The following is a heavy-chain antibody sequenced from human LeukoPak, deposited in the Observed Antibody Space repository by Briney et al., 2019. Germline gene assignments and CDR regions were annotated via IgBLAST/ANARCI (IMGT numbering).Heavy chain of an antibody. Sequence: GESLKISCKGSGYSFTSYWIGWVRQMPGKGLEWMGIIYPGDSDTRYSPSFQGQVTISADKSISTAYLQIRRLKAEDTAVYYCARVPFVVVGDTDNWFDPWGQGTLVTVSS. CDR1: GYSFTSYW. V-gene: IGHV5-51*01. J-gene: IGHJ5*02. CDR2: IYPGDSDT. D-gene: IGHD1-26*01. CDR3: ARVPFVVVGDTDNWFDP.